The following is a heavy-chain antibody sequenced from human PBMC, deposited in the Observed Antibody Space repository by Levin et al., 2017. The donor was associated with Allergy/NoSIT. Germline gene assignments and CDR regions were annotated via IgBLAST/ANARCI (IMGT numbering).Heavy chain of an antibody. J-gene: IGHJ3*02. CDR3: ASDYYGSGSYSYLYAFDI. CDR2: IYHSGST. CDR1: GGSISSSNW. V-gene: IGHV4-4*02. Sequence: SQTLSLTCAVSGGSISSSNWWSWVRQPPGKGLEWIGEIYHSGSTNYNPSLKSRVTISVDKSKNQFSLKLSSVTAADTAVYYCASDYYGSGSYSYLYAFDIWGQGTMVTVSS. D-gene: IGHD3-10*01.